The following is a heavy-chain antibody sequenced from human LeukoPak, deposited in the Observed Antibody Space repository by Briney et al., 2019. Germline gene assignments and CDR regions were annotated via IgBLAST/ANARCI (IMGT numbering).Heavy chain of an antibody. D-gene: IGHD2-2*01. J-gene: IGHJ4*02. CDR3: ANQPGNYFDY. V-gene: IGHV3-23*01. CDR2: ISGSGGST. CDR1: GFTFSSYA. Sequence: GGSLRLSCAASGFTFSSYAMSWVRQAPRKGLEWVSAISGSGGSTYYAHSVKGRFTISRDKSKNTLYLHMNSLRADDTALYYCANQPGNYFDYWGQGTLVTVSS.